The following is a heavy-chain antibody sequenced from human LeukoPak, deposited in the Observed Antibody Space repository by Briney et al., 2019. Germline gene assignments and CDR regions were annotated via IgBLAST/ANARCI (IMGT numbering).Heavy chain of an antibody. CDR2: NNHSGST. Sequence: SETLSLTCTVSGGSISSHYWSWIRQPPGKGLEWIGENNHSGSTNYNPSLKSRVTISVDTSKNQFSLKLSSVAAADTAVYYCARGRGKLDYWGQGTLVTVSS. J-gene: IGHJ4*02. CDR1: GGSISSHY. D-gene: IGHD3-10*01. CDR3: ARGRGKLDY. V-gene: IGHV4-34*01.